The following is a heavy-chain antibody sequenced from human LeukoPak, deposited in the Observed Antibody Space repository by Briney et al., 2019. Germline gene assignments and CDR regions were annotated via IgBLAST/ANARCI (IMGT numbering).Heavy chain of an antibody. CDR2: TYYRSRWYS. CDR3: ARGGTGYCSTSNCYFNS. Sequence: SQTLSLTCAISGDSVSTNGAAWNWIRQSPSRGLEWLGRTYYRSRWYSDYAVSVRSRITINPDTSKNQFSLLLSSVTPEDTALYYCARGGTGYCSTSNCYFNSWGQGTLVTVSS. J-gene: IGHJ4*02. V-gene: IGHV6-1*01. D-gene: IGHD2-8*01. CDR1: GDSVSTNGAA.